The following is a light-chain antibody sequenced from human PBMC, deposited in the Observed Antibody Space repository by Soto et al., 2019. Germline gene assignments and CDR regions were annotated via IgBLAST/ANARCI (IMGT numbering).Light chain of an antibody. V-gene: IGLV2-14*01. Sequence: QSALTQPASVSGSLGQSITISCTGSSSDIGVYNYVSWYQQHPGKAPKLMIYEVTNRPSGVSNRFSGSKTGNTASLTISGLQAEDEAEYHCRSYTSSSTLVFGGGTKVTVL. CDR1: SSDIGVYNY. J-gene: IGLJ3*02. CDR2: EVT. CDR3: RSYTSSSTLV.